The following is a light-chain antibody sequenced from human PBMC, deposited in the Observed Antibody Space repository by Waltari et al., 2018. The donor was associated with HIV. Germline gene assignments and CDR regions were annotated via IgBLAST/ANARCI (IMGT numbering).Light chain of an antibody. Sequence: DIQMTQSPSSLSASVGDSVTITCRASQNVNNKVSWYQQKPGRAPKGLIYGASNLQSGVPSRVRWNGSGNKFPLTITNLETDHFATYFCQQTDSTPLSFGPGTTLDIK. CDR3: QQTDSTPLS. J-gene: IGKJ3*01. CDR1: QNVNNK. CDR2: GAS. V-gene: IGKV1-39*01.